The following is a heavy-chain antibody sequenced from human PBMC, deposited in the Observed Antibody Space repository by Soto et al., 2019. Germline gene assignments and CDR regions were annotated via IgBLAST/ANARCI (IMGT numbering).Heavy chain of an antibody. V-gene: IGHV3-7*01. J-gene: IGHJ5*02. CDR2: IKQDGSEK. CDR3: ARRVTYYYDSSGRTPASPQAQEFDP. Sequence: GGSLRLSCAASGFTFSSYWMSWVRQAPGKGLEWVANIKQDGSEKYYVDSVKGRFTISRDNAKNSLYLQMNSLRAEDTAVYYCARRVTYYYDSSGRTPASPQAQEFDPWGQGTLVTVSS. D-gene: IGHD3-22*01. CDR1: GFTFSSYW.